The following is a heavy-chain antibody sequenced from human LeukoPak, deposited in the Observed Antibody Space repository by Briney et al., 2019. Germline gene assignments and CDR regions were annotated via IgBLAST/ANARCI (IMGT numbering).Heavy chain of an antibody. Sequence: GGSLRLSCAASGFTFSSYGMHWVRQAPGKGLEWVAVIWYDGSNKYFADSVKGRFTISRDNSKNTLYLQMNSLRAEDTAVYYCAKEGNRAGTFEWGQGTLVTVSS. D-gene: IGHD1-7*01. CDR1: GFTFSSYG. CDR2: IWYDGSNK. V-gene: IGHV3-33*06. CDR3: AKEGNRAGTFE. J-gene: IGHJ4*02.